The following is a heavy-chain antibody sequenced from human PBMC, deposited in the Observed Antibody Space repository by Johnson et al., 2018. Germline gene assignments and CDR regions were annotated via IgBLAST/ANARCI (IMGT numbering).Heavy chain of an antibody. CDR2: LGGDWSGT. Sequence: EVQLLETGGGLVQPGGSMRLSCAVSGFTFRDYPMHWVRQAPGKGLVWVSRLGGDWSGTAYAGAVKGRFTISRDNTKSTLYLQMDSLRDEDMAVYYCARGNGWAFDYWGQGSLVTVSS. J-gene: IGHJ4*02. CDR3: ARGNGWAFDY. V-gene: IGHV3-74*03. D-gene: IGHD3-16*01. CDR1: GFTFRDYP.